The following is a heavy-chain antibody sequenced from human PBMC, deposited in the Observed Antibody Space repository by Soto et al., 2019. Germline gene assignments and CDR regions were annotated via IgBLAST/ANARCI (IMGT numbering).Heavy chain of an antibody. Sequence: QVQLVESGGGVVQPGRSLRLSCAASGFTFSSYGMHWVRQAPGKGLEWVAVISYDGSNKYYADSVKGRFTISRDNSKNPLYLQMNSLRAEDTAVYYCAKEGGNYGSGSYYYYYGMDVWGQGTTVTVSS. D-gene: IGHD3-10*01. CDR1: GFTFSSYG. V-gene: IGHV3-30*18. J-gene: IGHJ6*02. CDR3: AKEGGNYGSGSYYYYYGMDV. CDR2: ISYDGSNK.